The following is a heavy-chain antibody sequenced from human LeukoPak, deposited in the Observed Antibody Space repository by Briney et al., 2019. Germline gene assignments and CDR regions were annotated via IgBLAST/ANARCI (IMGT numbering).Heavy chain of an antibody. J-gene: IGHJ5*02. CDR3: WSEHIAMSGNNWFDP. Sequence: RGSLSLSCAASGFTLSDYATHWVRQAPGKGLEWVAVISYDGRNKYYADSVKGRFTISRDNSKNTLVLQMNSLRAENTAAYYCWSEHIAMSGNNWFDPWGQGTLVTVSS. D-gene: IGHD6-19*01. CDR2: ISYDGRNK. V-gene: IGHV3-30*04. CDR1: GFTLSDYA.